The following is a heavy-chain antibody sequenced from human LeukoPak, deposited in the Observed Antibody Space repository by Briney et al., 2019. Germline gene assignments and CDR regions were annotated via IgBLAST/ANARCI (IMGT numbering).Heavy chain of an antibody. Sequence: ASVKVSCRASGYTFTTNKLHWVRQAPGQGLERMGMINPSDGSTINAQRFQGRVTMTRDTSTSTVYMEVSSLTSEDTAIYYCARVQEDSHGWYHFDYWAQGTLVTVSS. CDR3: ARVQEDSHGWYHFDY. CDR2: INPSDGST. CDR1: GYTFTTNK. J-gene: IGHJ4*02. D-gene: IGHD6-19*01. V-gene: IGHV1-46*01.